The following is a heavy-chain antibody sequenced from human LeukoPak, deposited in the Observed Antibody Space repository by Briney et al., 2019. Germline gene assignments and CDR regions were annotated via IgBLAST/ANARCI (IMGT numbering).Heavy chain of an antibody. CDR3: ARHGVGRGGDFDY. V-gene: IGHV4-59*08. Sequence: PSETLSLTCAVYGGSFSGYYWSWIRQPPGKGLEWIAYIYYSGSTKYNPSLKSRVTISVDTSKNQFSLKLNSVTAADTAVYYCARHGVGRGGDFDYWGQGTLVTVSS. J-gene: IGHJ4*02. CDR2: IYYSGST. D-gene: IGHD3-10*01. CDR1: GGSFSGYY.